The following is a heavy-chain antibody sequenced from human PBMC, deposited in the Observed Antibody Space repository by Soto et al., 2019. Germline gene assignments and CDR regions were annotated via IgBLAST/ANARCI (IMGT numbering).Heavy chain of an antibody. J-gene: IGHJ6*01. CDR3: ARGGRCGGTTCYTNFHYGMDV. Sequence: PGGSLRLSCAASGFTFSTYTMHWVRQAPGKGLEWVALISYGGDIENHADSVKGRFTISRDNSKNTVSLHMSSLRAEDTAVYYCARGGRCGGTTCYTNFHYGMDVWGQGTTVTVSS. CDR1: GFTFSTYT. V-gene: IGHV3-30-3*01. CDR2: ISYGGDIE. D-gene: IGHD2-2*02.